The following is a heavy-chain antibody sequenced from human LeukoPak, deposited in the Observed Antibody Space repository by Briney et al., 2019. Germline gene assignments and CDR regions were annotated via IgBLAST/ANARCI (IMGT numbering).Heavy chain of an antibody. J-gene: IGHJ3*02. V-gene: IGHV4-30-2*01. CDR1: GVSISSGGYS. CDR2: IYHSGST. Sequence: SETLSLTCAVSGVSISSGGYSWSWIRQPPGKGLEWIGYIYHSGSTYYNPSLKSRVTISVDRSKNQFSLKLSSVTAADTAVYYCARTSIAARRANAFDIWGQGTMVTVSS. CDR3: ARTSIAARRANAFDI. D-gene: IGHD6-6*01.